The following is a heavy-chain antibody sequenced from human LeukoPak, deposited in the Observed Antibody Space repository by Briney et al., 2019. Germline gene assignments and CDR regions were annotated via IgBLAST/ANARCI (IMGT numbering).Heavy chain of an antibody. D-gene: IGHD4-17*01. CDR1: GFTFSSYA. CDR2: ISGSGGST. Sequence: QTGGSLGLSCAASGFTFSSYAMSWVRQAPGKGLEWVSVISGSGGSTYYADSVKGRFTISRDNSKNTLYLQMNSLRAGDTAVYYCAKSSDYGDLLFDYWGQGTLVTVSS. V-gene: IGHV3-23*01. CDR3: AKSSDYGDLLFDY. J-gene: IGHJ4*02.